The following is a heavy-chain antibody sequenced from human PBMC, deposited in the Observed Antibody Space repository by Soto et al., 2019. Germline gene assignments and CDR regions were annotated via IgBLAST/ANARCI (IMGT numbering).Heavy chain of an antibody. J-gene: IGHJ4*02. CDR3: AREGGSYSSYFDY. CDR1: GDSISGGGYY. V-gene: IGHV4-31*03. CDR2: IYYTGTT. Sequence: QVQLQESGPGLVKPSQTLSLTCTVSGDSISGGGYYWSWIRQNPGKGLEWIGFIYYTGTTTYNPSLKSRVTISVDTSKNQFSLKLCSVTAADTAVYYCAREGGSYSSYFDYWGQGTLVTVSS. D-gene: IGHD1-26*01.